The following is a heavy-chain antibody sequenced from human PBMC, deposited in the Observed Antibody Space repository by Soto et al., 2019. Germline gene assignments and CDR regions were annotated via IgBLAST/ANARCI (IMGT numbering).Heavy chain of an antibody. Sequence: GGSLRLSCAASGFTFSSYAMHWVRQAPGKGLEWVAVISYDGSNKYYADSVKGRFTISRDNSKNTLYLQMNSLRAEDTAVYYCARVIAARPRYYYGMDVWGQGTTVTVSS. D-gene: IGHD6-6*01. J-gene: IGHJ6*02. CDR2: ISYDGSNK. CDR1: GFTFSSYA. CDR3: ARVIAARPRYYYGMDV. V-gene: IGHV3-30-3*01.